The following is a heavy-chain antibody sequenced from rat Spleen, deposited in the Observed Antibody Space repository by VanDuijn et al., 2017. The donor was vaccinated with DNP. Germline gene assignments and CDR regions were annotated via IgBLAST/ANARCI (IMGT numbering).Heavy chain of an antibody. CDR2: ISYSGST. CDR1: GYSITSNY. V-gene: IGHV3-1*01. D-gene: IGHD1-7*01. Sequence: EVQLQESGSGLVKPSQSLSLACSVTGYSITSNYWGWIRKFPGNKLEYIGHISYSGSTNYNPSLKSRLSITRDTSKNHFLLHLNSVTTEDTATYYCARWTRYFDYWGQGVMVTVSS. CDR3: ARWTRYFDY. J-gene: IGHJ2*01.